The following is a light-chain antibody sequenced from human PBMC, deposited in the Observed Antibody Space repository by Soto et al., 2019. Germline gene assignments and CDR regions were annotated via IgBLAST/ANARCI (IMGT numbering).Light chain of an antibody. CDR1: QSISSW. Sequence: DIQMTQSPSTQSVSAGDRVTITCRASQSISSWLVWYQQKPGKAPKLLIYKASTLETGVPSRFSGSGSGTQFTLTISSLQPDDSATYYCQQYDSYPLTFGGGTKV. J-gene: IGKJ4*01. CDR3: QQYDSYPLT. CDR2: KAS. V-gene: IGKV1-5*03.